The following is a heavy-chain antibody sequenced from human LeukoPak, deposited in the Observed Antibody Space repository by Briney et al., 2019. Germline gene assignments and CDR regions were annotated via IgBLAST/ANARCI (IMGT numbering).Heavy chain of an antibody. D-gene: IGHD6-6*01. V-gene: IGHV1-69*04. J-gene: IGHJ5*02. CDR3: ARVRRYSSSSGWFDP. CDR2: IIPILGIA. Sequence: SVKVSCKASGYTFTGYYMQWVRQAPGQGLEWMGRIIPILGIANYAQKFQGRVTITADKSTSTAYMELSSLRSEDTAVYYCARVRRYSSSSGWFDPWGQGTLVTVSS. CDR1: GYTFTGYY.